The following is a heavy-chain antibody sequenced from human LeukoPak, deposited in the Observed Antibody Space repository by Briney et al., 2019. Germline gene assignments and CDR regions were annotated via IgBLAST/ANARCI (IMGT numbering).Heavy chain of an antibody. V-gene: IGHV3-30*18. CDR3: AKDLSPVTSSDAHYYYYYGMDV. D-gene: IGHD4-17*01. CDR2: ISYDGSNK. CDR1: GFTFSSYG. J-gene: IGHJ6*04. Sequence: GRSPRLSCAASGFTFSSYGMHWVRQAPGKGLEWVAVISYDGSNKYYADSVKGRFTISRDNSKNTLYLQMNSLRAEDTAVYYCAKDLSPVTSSDAHYYYYYGMDVWGKGTTVTVSS.